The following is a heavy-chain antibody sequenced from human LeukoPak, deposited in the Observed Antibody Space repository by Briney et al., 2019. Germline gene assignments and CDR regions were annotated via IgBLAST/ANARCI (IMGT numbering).Heavy chain of an antibody. V-gene: IGHV4-39*01. CDR2: IYYSGST. D-gene: IGHD2-15*01. Sequence: SETLSLTCTVSGGSISSSSYYWGWIRQPPGKGLELIGNIYYSGSTYYNPSLKSRVTTSVDTSKNQFSLKLSSVTAADTAVYYCARRFISVVVAPDWFDPWGQGTLVTVSS. J-gene: IGHJ5*02. CDR3: ARRFISVVVAPDWFDP. CDR1: GGSISSSSYY.